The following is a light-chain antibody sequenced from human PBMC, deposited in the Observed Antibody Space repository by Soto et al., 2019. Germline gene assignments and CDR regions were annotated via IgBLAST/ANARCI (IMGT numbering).Light chain of an antibody. V-gene: IGLV2-11*01. CDR1: SSDVGTYNY. CDR2: DVS. CDR3: HSQDRSLNGYV. Sequence: QSALTQPRSVSGSPGQSVTISCTGTSSDVGTYNYVSWYQQHPGKAPKVMIYDVSERPSGVPDRFSGSKSGNTASLTITGLQADDEADYYCHSQDRSLNGYVFGTGTKLTVL. J-gene: IGLJ1*01.